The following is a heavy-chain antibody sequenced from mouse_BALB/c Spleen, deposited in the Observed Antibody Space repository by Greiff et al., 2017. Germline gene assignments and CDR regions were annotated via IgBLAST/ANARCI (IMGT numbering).Heavy chain of an antibody. CDR3: ARHNYRYDGYFDV. V-gene: IGHV5-12-1*01. CDR1: GFAFSSYD. D-gene: IGHD2-14*01. J-gene: IGHJ1*01. CDR2: ISSGGGST. Sequence: EVKLVESGGGLVQPGGSRKLSCAASGFAFSSYDMSWVRQTPEKRLEWVAYISSGGGSTYYPDTVKGRFTISRDNAKNTLYLQMSSLKSEDTAMYYCARHNYRYDGYFDVWGAGTTVTVSS.